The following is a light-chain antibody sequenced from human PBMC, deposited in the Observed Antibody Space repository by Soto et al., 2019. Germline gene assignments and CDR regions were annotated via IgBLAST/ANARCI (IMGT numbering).Light chain of an antibody. V-gene: IGKV1-39*01. Sequence: DIQMTQSPSSLSASVGDRVTITCRASQNISKYLNWYQRKPGKAPKLLIYAASTLQSGVPSRFSGSESGTEFTLTISSLQPEDFGDYICQQSYKTPFTFGHGTKVEI. CDR3: QQSYKTPFT. J-gene: IGKJ3*01. CDR1: QNISKY. CDR2: AAS.